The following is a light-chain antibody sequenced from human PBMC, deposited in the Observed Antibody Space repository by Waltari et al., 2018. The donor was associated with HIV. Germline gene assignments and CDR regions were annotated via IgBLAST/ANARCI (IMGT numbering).Light chain of an antibody. CDR1: SPNIGSKY. CDR3: AAWDDSLSAVV. J-gene: IGLJ3*02. V-gene: IGLV1-47*01. Sequence: QSVLTHPPSASGTPGQRVTISCSGSSPNIGSKYVSWFQQLPGTAPNLLMYRNNQRPSGVPDRFSGSKSGTSASLAISGLRAEDEADYYCAAWDDSLSAVVFGGGTKLTVL. CDR2: RNN.